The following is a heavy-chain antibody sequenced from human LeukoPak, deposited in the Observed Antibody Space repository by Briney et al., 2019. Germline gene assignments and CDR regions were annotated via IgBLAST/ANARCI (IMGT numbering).Heavy chain of an antibody. Sequence: GASVKVSCKASGYTFTNYAMNWVRQAPGEGLEWMGWINTNTGNPTYAQGFTGRFVFSLDTSVSTAYLQISSLKAEDTAVYYCARDPRVLVGYYYYGMDVWGQGTTVTVSS. J-gene: IGHJ6*02. CDR3: ARDPRVLVGYYYYGMDV. CDR1: GYTFTNYA. V-gene: IGHV7-4-1*02. D-gene: IGHD6-6*01. CDR2: INTNTGNP.